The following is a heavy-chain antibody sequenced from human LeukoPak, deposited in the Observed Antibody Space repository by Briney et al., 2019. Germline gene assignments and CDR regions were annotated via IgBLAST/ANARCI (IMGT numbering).Heavy chain of an antibody. CDR1: GGSISSYY. J-gene: IGHJ4*02. CDR3: ARIGTDLLTPPWYFDY. Sequence: SETLSLTCTVSGGSISSYYWSWIRQPPGKGLEGIGYIYYSGSTNYNPSLKSRVTISVDTSKNQFSLKLSSVTAADTAVYYCARIGTDLLTPPWYFDYWGQGTLVTVSS. D-gene: IGHD4-23*01. CDR2: IYYSGST. V-gene: IGHV4-59*01.